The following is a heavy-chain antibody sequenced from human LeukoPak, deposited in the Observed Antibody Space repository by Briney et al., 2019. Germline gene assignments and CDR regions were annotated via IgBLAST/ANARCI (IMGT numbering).Heavy chain of an antibody. CDR1: GFSLSTNGVG. CDR3: VHRDSKANFYGFAY. CDR2: IYWDDNE. Sequence: SGPTLVKPTHTLTLTYTFSGFSLSTNGVGVGWIRQPPGKALDWLALIYWDDNERYSPSLMGRLTITKDTSKNQVVLTMTNMDPVDTATYYCVHRDSKANFYGFAYRRQGSLVTVSS. V-gene: IGHV2-5*02. J-gene: IGHJ4*02. D-gene: IGHD3-3*01.